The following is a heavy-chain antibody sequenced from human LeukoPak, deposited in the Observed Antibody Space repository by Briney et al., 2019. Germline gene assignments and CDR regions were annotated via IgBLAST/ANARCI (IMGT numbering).Heavy chain of an antibody. J-gene: IGHJ3*02. Sequence: ASVKVSCKVSGYTLTELSMHWVRQAPGKGLEWMGGFDPEDGETIYAQKFQGRVTMTEDTSTDTAYMELSSLRSEDTAVYYCATVLAYYDSSGYEAFDIWGQGTMVTVSS. V-gene: IGHV1-24*01. CDR1: GYTLTELS. D-gene: IGHD3-22*01. CDR2: FDPEDGET. CDR3: ATVLAYYDSSGYEAFDI.